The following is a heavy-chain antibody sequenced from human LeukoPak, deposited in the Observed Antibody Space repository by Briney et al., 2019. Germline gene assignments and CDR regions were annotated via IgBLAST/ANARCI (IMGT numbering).Heavy chain of an antibody. V-gene: IGHV3-30-3*01. D-gene: IGHD3-3*01. Sequence: PGGSLRLSCAASGFTFSSYAMHWVRQAPGKGLEWVAVISYDGSNKYYADSVKGRFTISRDNSKNTLYLQMNSLRAEDTAVYYCARDWRRDFYYYYYMDVWGKGTTVTVSS. J-gene: IGHJ6*03. CDR3: ARDWRRDFYYYYYMDV. CDR2: ISYDGSNK. CDR1: GFTFSSYA.